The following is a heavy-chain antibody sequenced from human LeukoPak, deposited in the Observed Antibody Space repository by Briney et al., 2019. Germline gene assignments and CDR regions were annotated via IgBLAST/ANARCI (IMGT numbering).Heavy chain of an antibody. Sequence: PGRSLRLSCAASGFTFGSYGMHWVRQAPGKGLEWVAVISYDGSNKYYADSVKGRFTISRDNSKNTLYLQMNSLRAEDTAVYYCAKGLWYYYDSNGYVDYWGQGTLVTVSS. V-gene: IGHV3-30*18. CDR1: GFTFGSYG. CDR2: ISYDGSNK. CDR3: AKGLWYYYDSNGYVDY. D-gene: IGHD3-22*01. J-gene: IGHJ4*02.